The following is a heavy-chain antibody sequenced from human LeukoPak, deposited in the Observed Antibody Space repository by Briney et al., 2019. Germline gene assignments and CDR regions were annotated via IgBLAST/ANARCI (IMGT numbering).Heavy chain of an antibody. CDR2: IKQDGSEK. J-gene: IGHJ3*02. CDR1: GFTLSSYW. Sequence: GGSLRLSCAASGFTLSSYWMNWVRQAPGKGLEWVANIKQDGSEKRYVDSVKGRFTISRDNAKNSLYLQMNSLRAEDTAVYYCARVRSIDAFDIWGQGTMVTVSS. D-gene: IGHD4-17*01. V-gene: IGHV3-7*01. CDR3: ARVRSIDAFDI.